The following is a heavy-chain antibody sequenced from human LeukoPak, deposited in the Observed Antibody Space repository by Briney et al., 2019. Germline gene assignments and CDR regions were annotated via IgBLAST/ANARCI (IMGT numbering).Heavy chain of an antibody. D-gene: IGHD3-22*01. V-gene: IGHV4-4*07. CDR1: GGSISSYY. CDR2: IYTSGST. CDR3: ARSEYYYDSSGYYDWGYFQH. Sequence: PSETLSLTCTVSGGSISSYYWSWIRQPAGKGLEWIGRIYTSGSTNYNPSLKSRVTMSVDTSKNQSSLKLSSVTAADTAVYYCARSEYYYDSSGYYDWGYFQHWGQGTLVTVSS. J-gene: IGHJ1*01.